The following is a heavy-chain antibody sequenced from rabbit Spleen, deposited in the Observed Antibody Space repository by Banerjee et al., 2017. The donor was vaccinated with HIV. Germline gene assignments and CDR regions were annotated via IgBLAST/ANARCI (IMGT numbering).Heavy chain of an antibody. CDR3: ARDLVAVIGWNFNL. Sequence: QSLEESGGDLVKPGASLTLTCTASGFSFSSSYYMCWVRQAPGKGLEWIACVYGGSSGSTAYASWAKGRFTISKTSSTTVTLQMTSLTAADTATYFCARDLVAVIGWNFNLWGPGTLVTVS. CDR1: GFSFSSSYY. J-gene: IGHJ4*01. CDR2: VYGGSSGST. V-gene: IGHV1S40*01. D-gene: IGHD1-1*01.